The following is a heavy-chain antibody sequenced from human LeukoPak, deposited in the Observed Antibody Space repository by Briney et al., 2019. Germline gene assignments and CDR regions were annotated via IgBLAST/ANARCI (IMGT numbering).Heavy chain of an antibody. Sequence: GGSLRLSCAASGFTFSDHYMTWARQAPGKGLEWVASINHDGNVNYYVDSVKGRFTISRDNAKNSLYLQMSNLRAEDTAVYFCARGGGLDVWGQGATVTVSS. CDR1: GFTFSDHY. V-gene: IGHV3-7*03. D-gene: IGHD3-16*01. CDR2: INHDGNVN. CDR3: ARGGGLDV. J-gene: IGHJ6*02.